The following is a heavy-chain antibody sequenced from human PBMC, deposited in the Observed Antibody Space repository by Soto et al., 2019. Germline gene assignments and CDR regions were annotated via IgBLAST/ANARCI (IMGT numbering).Heavy chain of an antibody. CDR2: SIPIFGTA. J-gene: IGHJ4*02. CDR3: ARGVHSSGNYYFDY. CDR1: GGTFSSYA. V-gene: IGHV1-69*06. Sequence: QVQLVQSGAEVKKPGSSVKVSCKASGGTFSSYAISWVRQAPGQGLEWMGGSIPIFGTANYAQKFQGRVTITADKSTSTAYMELSSLRSEDTAVYYCARGVHSSGNYYFDYWGQGTLVTVSS. D-gene: IGHD6-19*01.